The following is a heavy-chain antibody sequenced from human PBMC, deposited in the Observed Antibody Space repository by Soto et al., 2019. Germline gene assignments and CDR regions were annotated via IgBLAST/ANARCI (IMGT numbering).Heavy chain of an antibody. D-gene: IGHD6-6*01. V-gene: IGHV5-51*01. CDR1: GYSFTIYW. CDR3: ARIEDSSSSAAFDI. Sequence: GESLKISCNGSGYSFTIYWIGWVRQMPGKGLEWMGIIYPGDSDTRYSPSFQGQVTISADKSISTAYLQWSSLKASDTAMYYCARIEDSSSSAAFDIWGQGTMVTVSS. J-gene: IGHJ3*02. CDR2: IYPGDSDT.